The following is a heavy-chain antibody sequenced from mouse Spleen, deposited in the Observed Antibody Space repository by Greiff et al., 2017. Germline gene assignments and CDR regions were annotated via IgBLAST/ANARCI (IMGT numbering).Heavy chain of an antibody. Sequence: EVKLVESGGGLVKLGGSLKLSCAASGFTFSSYAMSWVRQTPEKRLEWVATISSGGGNTYYPDSVKGRFTISRDNAKNTLYLQMSSLKSEDTAMYYCARQGAYYGNYDWYFDVWGAGTTVTVSS. CDR1: GFTFSSYA. CDR2: ISSGGGNT. V-gene: IGHV5-9*04. D-gene: IGHD2-10*01. CDR3: ARQGAYYGNYDWYFDV. J-gene: IGHJ1*01.